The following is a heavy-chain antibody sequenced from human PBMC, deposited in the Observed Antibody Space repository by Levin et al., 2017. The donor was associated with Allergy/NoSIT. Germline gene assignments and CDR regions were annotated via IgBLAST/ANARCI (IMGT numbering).Heavy chain of an antibody. CDR2: IKQDGSEK. D-gene: IGHD4-11*01. CDR3: ARDFSQPGIVTTLIDYYYYYGMDV. CDR1: GFTFSSYW. V-gene: IGHV3-7*01. J-gene: IGHJ6*02. Sequence: GGSLRLSCAASGFTFSSYWMSWVRQAPGKGLEWVANIKQDGSEKYYVDSVKGRFTISRDNAKNSLYLQMNSLRAEDTAVYYCARDFSQPGIVTTLIDYYYYYGMDVWGQGTTVTVSS.